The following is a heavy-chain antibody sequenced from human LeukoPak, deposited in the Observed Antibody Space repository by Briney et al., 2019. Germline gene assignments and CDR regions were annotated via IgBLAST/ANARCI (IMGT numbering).Heavy chain of an antibody. D-gene: IGHD6-13*01. V-gene: IGHV4-34*01. CDR3: ARPPGIAAAWFDP. CDR1: GGSFSGYY. Sequence: SETLSLTCAVYGGSFSGYYWSWIRQPPGKGLEWIGEINHSGSTNYNPSLKSRVTISVDTSKNQVSLKLSSVTAADTAVYYCARPPGIAAAWFDPWGQGTLVTVSS. J-gene: IGHJ5*02. CDR2: INHSGST.